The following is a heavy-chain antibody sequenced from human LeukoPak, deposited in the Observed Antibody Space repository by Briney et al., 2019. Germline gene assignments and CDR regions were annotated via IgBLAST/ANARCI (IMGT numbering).Heavy chain of an antibody. V-gene: IGHV4-4*08. Sequence: SETLSLTCTVSGGSISSYYWSWIRQPPGKGLEWIGYIYTSGVTNYNPSLKSRVTISVDTSKNQFSLKLTSVTAADTAVYYCARRLDDWGQGTLVTVSS. J-gene: IGHJ4*02. CDR3: ARRLDD. CDR1: GGSISSYY. CDR2: IYTSGVT.